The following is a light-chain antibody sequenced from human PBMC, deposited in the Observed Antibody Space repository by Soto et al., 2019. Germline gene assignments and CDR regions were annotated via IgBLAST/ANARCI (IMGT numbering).Light chain of an antibody. J-gene: IGKJ1*01. Sequence: EIVLTQSPGTLSLSPGDRATLSCRASQSIGTYVAWYQQKPGQAPRLLIYDASNRAAGIPARFSGSGSGTDFTLTISSLEPEDFAVYFCQHRSNSPPTWTFGQGTKVEIK. CDR3: QHRSNSPPTWT. V-gene: IGKV3-11*01. CDR2: DAS. CDR1: QSIGTY.